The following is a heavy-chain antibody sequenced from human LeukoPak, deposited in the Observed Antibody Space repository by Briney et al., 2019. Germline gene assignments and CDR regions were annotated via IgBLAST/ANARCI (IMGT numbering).Heavy chain of an antibody. CDR1: GYSFTNFG. V-gene: IGHV1-18*01. CDR3: AKDQRVVVPAAKLFDY. D-gene: IGHD2-2*01. Sequence: ASVKVSCKTSGYSFTNFGISWVRQAPGQGLEWMGWISNYNGDTRYAQKVQDRVTVTADTSTTTSYMELRSLRSDDTAVYYCAKDQRVVVPAAKLFDYWGQGTLVTVSS. CDR2: ISNYNGDT. J-gene: IGHJ4*02.